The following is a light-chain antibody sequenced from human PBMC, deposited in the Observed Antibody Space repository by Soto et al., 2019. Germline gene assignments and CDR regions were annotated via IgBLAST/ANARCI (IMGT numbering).Light chain of an antibody. V-gene: IGKV1-5*03. CDR2: KAS. J-gene: IGKJ1*01. CDR1: ESISRW. Sequence: DIQMTQSPSTLSASVGDRIAITCRASESISRWLVWYQQKPGKAPQLLIYKASDLQSGVPPRFSGSGSGTEFTLTISSLQPDDSATYYCQQYNSYSWTFGQGTKVEI. CDR3: QQYNSYSWT.